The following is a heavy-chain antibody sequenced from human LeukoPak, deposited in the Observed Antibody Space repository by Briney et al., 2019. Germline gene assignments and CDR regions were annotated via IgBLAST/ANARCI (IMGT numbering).Heavy chain of an antibody. J-gene: IGHJ5*02. CDR1: GYTFTAYF. CDR3: ATGGGEYNWFDP. CDR2: INTLDGGT. D-gene: IGHD3-16*01. Sequence: ASVKVSCKASGYTFTAYFLHWVGQAPGQGPEWMGWINTLDGGTNYGQKFQGRVTMTEDTSTDTAYMELSSLRSEDTAVYYCATGGGEYNWFDPWGQGTLVTVSS. V-gene: IGHV1-2*02.